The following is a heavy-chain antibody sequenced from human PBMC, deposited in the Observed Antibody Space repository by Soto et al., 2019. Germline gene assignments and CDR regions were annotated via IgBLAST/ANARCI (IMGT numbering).Heavy chain of an antibody. CDR2: IYYSGST. J-gene: IGHJ4*02. CDR1: GVSISSGGYY. CDR3: ASKYDSSGYYNFHYFDY. V-gene: IGHV4-31*03. Sequence: SETLSLTCTVSGVSISSGGYYWSWIRQHPGKGLEWIGYIYYSGSTYYNPSLKSRVTISVDTSKNQFSLKLSSVTAADTAVYYCASKYDSSGYYNFHYFDYWGQGTLVTVSS. D-gene: IGHD3-22*01.